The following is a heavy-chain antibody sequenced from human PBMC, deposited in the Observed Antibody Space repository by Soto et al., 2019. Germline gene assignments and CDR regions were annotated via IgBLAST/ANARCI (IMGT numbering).Heavy chain of an antibody. V-gene: IGHV4-4*02. CDR2: IYRTGIT. CDR3: ASRDPGTSVDY. CDR1: GGSFTSNNW. D-gene: IGHD1-7*01. J-gene: IGHJ4*02. Sequence: PXETLSLIFAVYGGSFTSNNWWTWVRQPPGQGLEWIGEIYRTGITNYNPSLKSRVTISLDKSENQFSLKVTSLTAADTAVYYCASRDPGTSVDYWGQGTLVTVYS.